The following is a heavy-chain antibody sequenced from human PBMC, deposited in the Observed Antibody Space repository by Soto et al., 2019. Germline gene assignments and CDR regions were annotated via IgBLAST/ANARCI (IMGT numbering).Heavy chain of an antibody. Sequence: GESLKISCAASGFTFNNYWMHWVRQDPGKGLVWVSRINSDGSSTTYADSVKGRFTISRDNAKNTLYLQMNSLRAEDTALYYCARDLSAYYDTSGPGDYWGHGTLVPVSS. CDR3: ARDLSAYYDTSGPGDY. D-gene: IGHD3-22*01. J-gene: IGHJ4*01. CDR1: GFTFNNYW. CDR2: INSDGSST. V-gene: IGHV3-74*01.